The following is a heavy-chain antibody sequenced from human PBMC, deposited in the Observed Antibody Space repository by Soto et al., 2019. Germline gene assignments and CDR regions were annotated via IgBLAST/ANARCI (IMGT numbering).Heavy chain of an antibody. CDR3: ATPYYYNH. D-gene: IGHD3-22*01. Sequence: LRLSCAASGFMFSAYTMTWVRQSPGKGLEWLASITDDSSHIDYADSVRGRFTVSRDNARKSVYLQMDSLGAEDTAIYYCATPYYYNHWGPGTLVTVSS. V-gene: IGHV3-21*01. J-gene: IGHJ5*02. CDR1: GFMFSAYT. CDR2: ITDDSSHI.